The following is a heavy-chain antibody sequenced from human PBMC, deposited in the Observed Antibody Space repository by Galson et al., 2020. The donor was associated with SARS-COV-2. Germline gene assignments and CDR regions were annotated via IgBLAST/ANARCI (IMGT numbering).Heavy chain of an antibody. Sequence: PSQTLPLTCAISGDNVSSDRAAWNCIRQPPSRGLEGLGRTYYRSKRNNDYAVSMKGRLIINPDTSENQFSLQLDSVTPEDTAVYYCARDPSVWTFFDYWGQGTRVTFSS. CDR1: GDNVSSDRAA. V-gene: IGHV6-1*01. D-gene: IGHD1-1*01. CDR2: TYYRSKRNN. CDR3: ARDPSVWTFFDY. J-gene: IGHJ4*02.